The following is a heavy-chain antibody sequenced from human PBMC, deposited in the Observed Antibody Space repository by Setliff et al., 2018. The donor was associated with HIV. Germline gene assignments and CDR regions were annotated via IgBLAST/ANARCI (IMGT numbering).Heavy chain of an antibody. D-gene: IGHD1-26*01. Sequence: GGPVKVSCKASGYTFTSYGITWVRQAPGQGLEWMGWINAYNGNTNYAQELQGRVTMTTDTSTSTVYMELRSLRSDDTAVYYCAREGYSGSYFNYYYYLDVWGKGTTVTVSS. V-gene: IGHV1-18*01. CDR3: AREGYSGSYFNYYYYLDV. J-gene: IGHJ6*03. CDR2: INAYNGNT. CDR1: GYTFTSYG.